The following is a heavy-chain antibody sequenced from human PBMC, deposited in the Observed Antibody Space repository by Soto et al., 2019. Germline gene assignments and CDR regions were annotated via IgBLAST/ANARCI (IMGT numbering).Heavy chain of an antibody. V-gene: IGHV3-23*01. D-gene: IGHD3-10*01. CDR3: ARRVIGSSRAFDI. CDR2: ISDGGDLT. J-gene: IGHJ3*02. Sequence: GGSLRLSCEASGFTFSRYPMSWVRQAPEKWLEWVAGISDGGDLTYNADSVRGRFTISRDNSRNTLYLQMNSLRAEDTAVYYCARRVIGSSRAFDIWGQGTMVTVSS. CDR1: GFTFSRYP.